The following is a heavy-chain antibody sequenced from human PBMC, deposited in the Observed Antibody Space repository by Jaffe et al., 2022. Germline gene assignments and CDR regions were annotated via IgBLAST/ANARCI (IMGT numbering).Heavy chain of an antibody. CDR2: ISWDGGST. Sequence: EVQLVESGGVVVQPGGSLRLSCAASGFTFDDYTMHWVRQAPGKGLEWVSLISWDGGSTYYADSVKGRFTISRDNSKNSLYLQMNSLRTEDTALYYCAKDLWLGCSGGSCYFNDAFDIWGQGTMVTVSS. CDR1: GFTFDDYT. D-gene: IGHD2-15*01. CDR3: AKDLWLGCSGGSCYFNDAFDI. V-gene: IGHV3-43*01. J-gene: IGHJ3*02.